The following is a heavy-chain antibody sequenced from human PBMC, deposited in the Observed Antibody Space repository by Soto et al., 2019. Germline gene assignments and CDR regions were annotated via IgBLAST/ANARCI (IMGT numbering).Heavy chain of an antibody. J-gene: IGHJ4*02. Sequence: AGSLILSCAASGFTFSSYAMHWVRQAPGKGVEWVAVISYDGSNKYYADSVKGRFTISRDNSKNTRYLQMNSLRAEDTAVYYCARGPSSLTRFDYWGQGTLVTVSS. CDR1: GFTFSSYA. D-gene: IGHD2-2*01. CDR2: ISYDGSNK. CDR3: ARGPSSLTRFDY. V-gene: IGHV3-30-3*01.